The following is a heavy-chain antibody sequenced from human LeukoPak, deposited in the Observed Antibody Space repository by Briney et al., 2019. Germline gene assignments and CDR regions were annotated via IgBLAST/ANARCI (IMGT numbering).Heavy chain of an antibody. CDR1: GYTFTGYY. CDR2: INPNSGGT. V-gene: IGHV1-2*02. CDR3: ARGVLYDILTGYLDY. D-gene: IGHD3-9*01. J-gene: IGHJ4*02. Sequence: ASVKVSCKASGYTFTGYYMHWVRQAPGQGLEWMGWINPNSGGTNYAQKFQGRVTRTRDTSISTAYMELSRLRSDDTAVYYCARGVLYDILTGYLDYWGQGTLVTVSS.